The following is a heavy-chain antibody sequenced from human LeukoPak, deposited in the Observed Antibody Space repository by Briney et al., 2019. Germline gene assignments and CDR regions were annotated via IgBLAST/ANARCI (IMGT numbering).Heavy chain of an antibody. D-gene: IGHD6-13*01. V-gene: IGHV3-30*03. CDR2: ISYDGSK. Sequence: GSLRLSCTASGFTFSSYAIHWVRQAAGKGLEWVALISYDGSKYYAESVKGRFTISRDNSKNTLYMQMNSLRVEDTAVYYCARQTSAADYWGQGTLVTVSS. CDR1: GFTFSSYA. CDR3: ARQTSAADY. J-gene: IGHJ4*02.